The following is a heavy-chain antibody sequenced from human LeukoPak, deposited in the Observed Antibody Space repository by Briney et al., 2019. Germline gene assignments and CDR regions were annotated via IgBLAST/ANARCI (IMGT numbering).Heavy chain of an antibody. D-gene: IGHD6-19*01. V-gene: IGHV1-18*01. J-gene: IGHJ4*02. CDR1: GYTFDNFG. Sequence: ASVKVSCKASGYTFDNFGFSWVRQAPGQGLEWMRWINTYNGDTKYAQKFQGRVTMTTDISTSTAYMELRSLRSDDTAFYYCARGYLAVAGSPDYWGQGTLVTVSS. CDR2: INTYNGDT. CDR3: ARGYLAVAGSPDY.